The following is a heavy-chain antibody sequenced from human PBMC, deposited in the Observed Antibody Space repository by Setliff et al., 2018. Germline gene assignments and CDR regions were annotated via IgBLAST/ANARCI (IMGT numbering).Heavy chain of an antibody. D-gene: IGHD3-22*01. CDR3: ARLALTGYDSSGYYYALDYYYYMDV. J-gene: IGHJ6*03. Sequence: GGSLRLSCAASGFTFSSYGMHWVRQAPGKGLEWVAFIRYDGSNKYYADSVKGRFTISRDNSKNTLYLQMNSLRTEDTAVYYCARLALTGYDSSGYYYALDYYYYMDVWGKGTTVTVSS. CDR2: IRYDGSNK. V-gene: IGHV3-30*02. CDR1: GFTFSSYG.